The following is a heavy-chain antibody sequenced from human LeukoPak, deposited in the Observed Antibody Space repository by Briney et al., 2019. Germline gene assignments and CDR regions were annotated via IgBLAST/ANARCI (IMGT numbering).Heavy chain of an antibody. J-gene: IGHJ4*02. CDR3: ARGVDAYNGLYYFDY. V-gene: IGHV4-30-4*08. CDR1: GGSISSGDYY. CDR2: IYYSGST. Sequence: SETLSLTCTVSGGSISSGDYYWSWIRQPPGKGLEWIGYIYYSGSTYYNPSLKSRVTISVDTSKNQFSLKLSSVTAADTAVYYCARGVDAYNGLYYFDYWGQGTLVTVSS. D-gene: IGHD5-24*01.